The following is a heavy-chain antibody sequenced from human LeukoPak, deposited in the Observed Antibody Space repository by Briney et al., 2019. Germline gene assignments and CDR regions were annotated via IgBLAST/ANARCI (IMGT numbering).Heavy chain of an antibody. D-gene: IGHD6-19*01. V-gene: IGHV1-18*01. CDR1: GYTFTSYG. CDR3: ASYGAVAGRRSYYFDY. Sequence: GASVKVSCKASGYTFTSYGISWVRQAPGQGLEWMGWISAYNGNTNYAQKLQGRVTMTTDTSTSTAYMELRSLRSDDRAVYYCASYGAVAGRRSYYFDYWGQGTLVTVSS. J-gene: IGHJ4*02. CDR2: ISAYNGNT.